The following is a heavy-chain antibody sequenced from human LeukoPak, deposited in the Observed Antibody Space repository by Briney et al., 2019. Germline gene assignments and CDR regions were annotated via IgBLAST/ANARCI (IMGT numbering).Heavy chain of an antibody. CDR1: GFTFSSYV. D-gene: IGHD6-19*01. J-gene: IGHJ1*01. CDR3: ARDLPGITVAGATEH. CDR2: ISYDGSNK. V-gene: IGHV3-30*04. Sequence: GGSLRLSCAASGFTFSSYVMHWVRQAPGKGLEWVAVISYDGSNKYYADSVKGRFTISRDNSKNTLYLQMNSLRAEDTAAYYCARDLPGITVAGATEHWGQGTLVTVSS.